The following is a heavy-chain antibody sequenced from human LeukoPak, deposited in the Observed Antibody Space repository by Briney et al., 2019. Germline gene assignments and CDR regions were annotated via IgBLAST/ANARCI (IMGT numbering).Heavy chain of an antibody. CDR2: IYYSGST. Sequence: SETLSLTCTVSGRSIRSSSYYWGWIRQPPGKGLEWIGSIYYSGSTYYNASLKSRGTIPVDTSKNQFSLKLNSVTAADTAVYFCARQVVAVAGTGYFDYWGQGTLVTVSS. D-gene: IGHD6-19*01. CDR1: GRSIRSSSYY. V-gene: IGHV4-39*01. CDR3: ARQVVAVAGTGYFDY. J-gene: IGHJ4*02.